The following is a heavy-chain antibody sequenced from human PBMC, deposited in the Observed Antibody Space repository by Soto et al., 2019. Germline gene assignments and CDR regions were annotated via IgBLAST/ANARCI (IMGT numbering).Heavy chain of an antibody. CDR1: GFTLSKYG. D-gene: IGHD6-25*01. CDR2: ISDVGSNK. CDR3: AKEGGFRTESPLYYYGMDV. J-gene: IGHJ6*02. V-gene: IGHV3-30*18. Sequence: QVQLVESGGGVVQPGRSLRLSCAASGFTLSKYGMHWVRQAPGKGLEWVAVISDVGSNKYYADYVKGRLTISRDNSKNTLYLQMNILRLEDTAVYYCAKEGGFRTESPLYYYGMDVWGQGTTVTVSS.